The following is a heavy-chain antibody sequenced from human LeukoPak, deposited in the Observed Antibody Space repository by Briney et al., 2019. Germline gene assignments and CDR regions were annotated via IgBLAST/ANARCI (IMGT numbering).Heavy chain of an antibody. V-gene: IGHV1-18*04. CDR1: GYTFTSYG. CDR3: ARDGYSSGWYVAFDI. D-gene: IGHD6-19*01. Sequence: EASVKVSCKASGYTFTSYGISWVRQAPGQGLEWMGWISAYNGNTNYAQKLQGRVTMTTDTSTSTAYMELRSLRPDDTAVYYCARDGYSSGWYVAFDIWGQGTMVTVSS. CDR2: ISAYNGNT. J-gene: IGHJ3*02.